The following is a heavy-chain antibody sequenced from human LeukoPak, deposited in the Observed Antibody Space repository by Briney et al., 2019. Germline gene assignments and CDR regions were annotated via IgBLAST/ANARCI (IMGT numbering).Heavy chain of an antibody. CDR2: ISGSGGST. J-gene: IGHJ4*02. D-gene: IGHD3-10*01. V-gene: IGHV3-23*01. Sequence: QSGGFLRLSCAASGFTLGSYAMSWVRQAPGKGLEWVSAISGSGGSTYYADSVKGRFTISRDNSKNTLYLQMNSLRAEDTAVYYCATPALWFGESPPRHWGQGTLVTVSS. CDR3: ATPALWFGESPPRH. CDR1: GFTLGSYA.